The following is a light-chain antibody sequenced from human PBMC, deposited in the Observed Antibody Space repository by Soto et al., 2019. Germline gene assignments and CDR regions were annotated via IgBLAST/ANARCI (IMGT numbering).Light chain of an antibody. CDR3: TSYTTSSTWV. Sequence: QSALTQPASVSGSPGQSITISCTGTSSDVGGYNYVSWFQQHPGKAPKLMIFEVNNRPSGVSDRFSGSKSDNTASLTISGLQADDEADYFCTSYTTSSTWVFGGGTQLTVL. V-gene: IGLV2-14*01. CDR1: SSDVGGYNY. CDR2: EVN. J-gene: IGLJ3*02.